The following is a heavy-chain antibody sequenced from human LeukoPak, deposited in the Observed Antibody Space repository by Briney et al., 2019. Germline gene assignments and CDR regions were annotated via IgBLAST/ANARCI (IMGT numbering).Heavy chain of an antibody. CDR3: ARFPPDTAMVKDY. Sequence: ASVKVSCKASGYSFTNYDINWVRQATGQGLEWMGWISAYNGNTNYAQKLQGRVTMGTDTSTSTAYMELRSLRSDDTAVYYCARFPPDTAMVKDYWGQGTLVTVSS. J-gene: IGHJ4*02. D-gene: IGHD5-18*01. CDR1: GYSFTNYD. CDR2: ISAYNGNT. V-gene: IGHV1-18*01.